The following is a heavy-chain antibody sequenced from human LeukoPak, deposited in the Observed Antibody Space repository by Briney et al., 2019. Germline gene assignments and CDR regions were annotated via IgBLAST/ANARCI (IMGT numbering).Heavy chain of an antibody. CDR3: ARVAAAGTGIFVNFYYSMDI. V-gene: IGHV1-46*01. CDR1: GYTFTIYY. Sequence: ASVTVSCKASGYTFTIYYMHWVRQAPGQGREGMGINNHSGGSTSYAEEFQGRVNMTRDIYTSKLYMELNTLRVQDGDVYYCARVAAAGTGIFVNFYYSMDIWGKGTTVTISS. D-gene: IGHD6-13*01. J-gene: IGHJ6*03. CDR2: NNHSGGST.